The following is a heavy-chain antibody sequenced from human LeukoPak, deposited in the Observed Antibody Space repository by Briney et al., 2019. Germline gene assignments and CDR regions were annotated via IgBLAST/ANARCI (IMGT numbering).Heavy chain of an antibody. J-gene: IGHJ4*02. Sequence: GGSLRLSCAASGFTLSSYSMNLVRQAPGKGLEWVSSISSSSSYIYYADSVKGRLTISRDNAKNSLYLQMNSLRAEDTAVYYCARSDCSGASCYSDYWGQGTLVTVSS. V-gene: IGHV3-21*01. D-gene: IGHD2-15*01. CDR2: ISSSSSYI. CDR1: GFTLSSYS. CDR3: ARSDCSGASCYSDY.